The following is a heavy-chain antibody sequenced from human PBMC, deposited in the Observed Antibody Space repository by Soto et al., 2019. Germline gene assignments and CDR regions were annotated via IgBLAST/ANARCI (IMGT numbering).Heavy chain of an antibody. CDR1: GASISSSGNW. V-gene: IGHV4-4*02. CDR2: IYHSGST. Sequence: QVQLQESGPGLVRPSGTLSLTCAVSGASISSSGNWWSWVRQPPGKGLEWIGEIYHSGSTNYNPSLMSRVTVSVDKSKNQFSLKLSSVTAADTAVYYCARMVGATLVDFWGQGTLVTVSS. J-gene: IGHJ4*02. CDR3: ARMVGATLVDF. D-gene: IGHD1-26*01.